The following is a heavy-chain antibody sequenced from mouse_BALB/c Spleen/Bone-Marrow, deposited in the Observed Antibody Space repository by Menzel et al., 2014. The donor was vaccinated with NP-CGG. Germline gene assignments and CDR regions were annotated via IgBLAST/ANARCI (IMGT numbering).Heavy chain of an antibody. D-gene: IGHD2-2*01. CDR2: ISSGGSNT. CDR3: ARQRGYAYAMDY. J-gene: IGHJ4*01. V-gene: IGHV5-12-1*01. Sequence: DVQLVESGGGLVKPGGSLKLSCAASGFAFSGYDMSWVRQTPEKRLEWVAYISSGGSNTYYPDTVKGRFTISRDNAKNTLYLQMNSLKSEDTATYYCARQRGYAYAMDYWGQGTSVTVSS. CDR1: GFAFSGYD.